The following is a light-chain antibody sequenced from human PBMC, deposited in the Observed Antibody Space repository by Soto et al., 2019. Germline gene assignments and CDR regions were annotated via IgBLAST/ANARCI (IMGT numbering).Light chain of an antibody. CDR3: QQYDSYRT. CDR1: QSISNW. J-gene: IGKJ1*01. V-gene: IGKV1-5*03. Sequence: DIQMTQSPSTLSASVGDRVTITCRASQSISNWLAWYQQKPGKAPKLLIYKASSLESGVPSRFSGSGSGTEFTLTISSLQPDDFATYYCQQYDSYRTFGQGTTVEI. CDR2: KAS.